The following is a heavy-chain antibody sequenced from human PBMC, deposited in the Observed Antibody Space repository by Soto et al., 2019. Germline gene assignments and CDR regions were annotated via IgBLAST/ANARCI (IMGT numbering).Heavy chain of an antibody. CDR1: GGTFSSYA. D-gene: IGHD2-2*01. CDR3: ARSQGSSTSLEIYYYYYYGMDV. J-gene: IGHJ6*02. V-gene: IGHV1-69*01. CDR2: IIPISVTA. Sequence: QVQLVQSGAEVKKPGSSVKVSCKASGGTFSSYAISWVRQAPGQGLEWMGGIIPISVTANYAQKFQGRVTITADESTRTAYMELSSLRSEDTAVYYCARSQGSSTSLEIYYYYYYGMDVWGQGPTVTVSS.